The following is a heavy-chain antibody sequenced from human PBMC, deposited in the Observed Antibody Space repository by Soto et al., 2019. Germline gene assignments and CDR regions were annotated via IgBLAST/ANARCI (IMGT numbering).Heavy chain of an antibody. CDR2: ISNDGSKK. V-gene: IGHV3-30*03. CDR1: GFAFTNYG. D-gene: IGHD3-16*01. CDR3: ARDVAMPTGFGLGY. Sequence: QVQVVESGGNIVQPGTSLRLSCEASGFAFTNYGIHWVRQAPGKGLEGVAHISNDGSKKFYADSVKGRFTISRDNSENTVYLQMTSLRPDDTAVFYCARDVAMPTGFGLGYWGQGTLVTVSS. J-gene: IGHJ4*02.